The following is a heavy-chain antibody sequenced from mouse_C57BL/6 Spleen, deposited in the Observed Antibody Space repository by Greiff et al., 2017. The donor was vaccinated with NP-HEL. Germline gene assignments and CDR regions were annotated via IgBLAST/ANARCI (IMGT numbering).Heavy chain of an antibody. CDR2: INPSNGGT. D-gene: IGHD3-2*02. Sequence: QVQLQQPGTELVKPGASVKLSCKASGYTFTSYWMHWLKQRPGQGLEWIGNINPSNGGTNYNEQFKSKATMTVDKSSRTAYMQLSSLTSEDSAVYYCARRGQLRDGNAMDYWGQGTSVTVSS. CDR3: ARRGQLRDGNAMDY. CDR1: GYTFTSYW. J-gene: IGHJ4*01. V-gene: IGHV1-53*01.